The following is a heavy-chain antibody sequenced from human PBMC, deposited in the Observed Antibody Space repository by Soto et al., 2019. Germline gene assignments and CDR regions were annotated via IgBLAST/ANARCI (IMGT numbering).Heavy chain of an antibody. Sequence: GASVKCYVKASGYTFTSYGISWVRQAPGQVLDCMGWISAYNGNTNYAQKLQGRVTMTTDTSTSTAYMELRSLRSDDTAVYYCARDNYYPPLYFNLWGRGTLVTAPQ. CDR2: ISAYNGNT. D-gene: IGHD3-10*01. V-gene: IGHV1-18*04. CDR1: GYTFTSYG. J-gene: IGHJ2*01. CDR3: ARDNYYPPLYFNL.